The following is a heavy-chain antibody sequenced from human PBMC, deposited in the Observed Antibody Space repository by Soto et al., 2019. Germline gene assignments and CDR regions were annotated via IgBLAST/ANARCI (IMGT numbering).Heavy chain of an antibody. J-gene: IGHJ4*03. Sequence: AFELRSHRYSVSDGSSTGGSDSWSWNRQPPGKGLEWIGYVYHTGRTSYNLSLKSRVSISMDTSKNQFSLNLDSVTVSDTAVYVCAMDFAYFDSWCQGLLVT. V-gene: IGHV4-61*01. CDR1: DGSSTGGSDS. D-gene: IGHD2-2*03. CDR3: AMDFAYFDS. CDR2: VYHTGRT.